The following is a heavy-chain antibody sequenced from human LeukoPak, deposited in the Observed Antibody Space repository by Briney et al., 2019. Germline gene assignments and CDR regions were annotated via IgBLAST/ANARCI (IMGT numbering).Heavy chain of an antibody. Sequence: SETLSLTCSVSGDSITGYYWGWIRQPPGKGLEWIGNIYYTGNTYYNSSLKSRVTISLDTSKNQFSLKVISMTAADTAAYYCARVAQGGSSTGPAWRFDPWGQGTLVTVSS. V-gene: IGHV4-39*07. CDR3: ARVAQGGSSTGPAWRFDP. J-gene: IGHJ5*02. CDR1: GDSITGYY. CDR2: IYYTGNT. D-gene: IGHD1-1*01.